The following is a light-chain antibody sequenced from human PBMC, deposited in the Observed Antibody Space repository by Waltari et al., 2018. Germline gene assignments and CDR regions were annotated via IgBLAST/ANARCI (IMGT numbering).Light chain of an antibody. J-gene: IGKJ1*01. CDR1: QGISSS. CDR3: LQHNSYPPT. Sequence: GDTVTITCRASQGISSSLNWFQQKPGKAPKLLIYAASSLESGVPSRFSGSGSGTEFTLTISSLQPEDFAAYYCLQHNSYPPTFGQVTKVEIK. CDR2: AAS. V-gene: IGKV1-17*01.